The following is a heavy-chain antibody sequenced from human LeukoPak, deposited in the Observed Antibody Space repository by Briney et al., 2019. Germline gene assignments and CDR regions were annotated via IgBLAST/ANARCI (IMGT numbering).Heavy chain of an antibody. CDR1: GFTFTSYA. D-gene: IGHD3-10*01. Sequence: GGSLRLSCASSGFTFTSYAVSWARQAPGKGLEWVSTISYSGGTTYHTDSVKGRFTISRDISKNTVYLQMNSLKAEDTAVYYCAKDGVVRGLGPYYFDSWGQGSLVTVSS. J-gene: IGHJ4*02. CDR3: AKDGVVRGLGPYYFDS. V-gene: IGHV3-23*01. CDR2: ISYSGGTT.